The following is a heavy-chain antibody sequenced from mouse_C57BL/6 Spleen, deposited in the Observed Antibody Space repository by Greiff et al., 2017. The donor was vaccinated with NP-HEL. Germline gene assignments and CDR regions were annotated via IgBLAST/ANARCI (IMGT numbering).Heavy chain of an antibody. J-gene: IGHJ2*01. CDR2: INPNNGGT. Sequence: EVQLQQSGPELVKPGASVKMSCKASGYTFTDYNMHWVKQSHGKSLEWIGYINPNNGGTSYNQKFKGKATLTVNKSSSTAYMELRSLTSEDSAVYYCAREEATVDYFDYWGQGTTLTVSS. V-gene: IGHV1-22*01. CDR3: AREEATVDYFDY. D-gene: IGHD1-1*01. CDR1: GYTFTDYN.